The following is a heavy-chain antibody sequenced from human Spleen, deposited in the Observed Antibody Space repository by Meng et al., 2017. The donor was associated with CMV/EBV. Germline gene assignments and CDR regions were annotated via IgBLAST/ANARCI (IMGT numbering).Heavy chain of an antibody. Sequence: SCKASGYTFTGYYMHWVRQAPGQGLEWMGWVNPNSGGTNFAQKFQGRVTMTRDTSISTAYLDMSSLRSDDTAVYFCARGLGHYYELDYWGQGTLVTVSS. D-gene: IGHD3-16*01. CDR2: VNPNSGGT. CDR3: ARGLGHYYELDY. V-gene: IGHV1-2*02. CDR1: GYTFTGYY. J-gene: IGHJ4*02.